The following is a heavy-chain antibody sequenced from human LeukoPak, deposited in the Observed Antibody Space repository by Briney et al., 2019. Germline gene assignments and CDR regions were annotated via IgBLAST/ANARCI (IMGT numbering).Heavy chain of an antibody. D-gene: IGHD1-1*01. J-gene: IGHJ3*02. CDR3: ARIRTKNDAFDI. CDR1: GYTFTGYY. V-gene: IGHV1-46*01. Sequence: ASVKVSCKASGYTFTGYYMHWVRQAPGQGLEWMGIINPSGGSTSYAQKFQGRVTMTRDMSTSTVYMELSSLRSEDTAVYYCARIRTKNDAFDIWGQGTMVTVSS. CDR2: INPSGGST.